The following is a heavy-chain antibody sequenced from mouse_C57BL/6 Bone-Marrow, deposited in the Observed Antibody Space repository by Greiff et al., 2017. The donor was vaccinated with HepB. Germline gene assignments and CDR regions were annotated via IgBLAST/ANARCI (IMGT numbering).Heavy chain of an antibody. D-gene: IGHD1-1*01. CDR3: TTYYYGSSPDY. Sequence: VQLQQPGAELVRPGASVKLSCTASGFNIKDDYMHWVKQRPEQGLEWIGWIDPETGDTEYASKFQGKATITADTSSNTAYLQLSSLTSEDTAVYYCTTYYYGSSPDYWGQGTTLTVSS. CDR1: GFNIKDDY. V-gene: IGHV14-4*01. J-gene: IGHJ2*01. CDR2: IDPETGDT.